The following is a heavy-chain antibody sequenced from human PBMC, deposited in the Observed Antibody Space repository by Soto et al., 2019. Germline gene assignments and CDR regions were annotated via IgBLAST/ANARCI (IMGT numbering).Heavy chain of an antibody. Sequence: GASVKVACKASGYTFTSYDINWLRQATGQGLEWMGWMNPNSGNTGYAQKFQGRVTMTRNTSISTAYMELSSLRSEDTAVYYCARGLSYCSGGSCYSVDAFDIWGQGTMVTVSS. CDR2: MNPNSGNT. CDR3: ARGLSYCSGGSCYSVDAFDI. CDR1: GYTFTSYD. J-gene: IGHJ3*02. V-gene: IGHV1-8*01. D-gene: IGHD2-15*01.